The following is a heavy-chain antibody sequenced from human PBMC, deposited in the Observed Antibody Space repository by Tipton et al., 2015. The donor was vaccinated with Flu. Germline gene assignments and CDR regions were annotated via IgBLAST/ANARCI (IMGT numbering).Heavy chain of an antibody. D-gene: IGHD4-23*01. Sequence: EVQLVQSGAEVKQPGESLKISCKASGYTFTNYWIGWVRQMPGKGLEWMGIIYPGDSDARYSPTFQGHVTISADKSISTAYLQWSSLKASDTAMYYCAVEGYGGSMYYFDYWGQGTLVTVSS. CDR1: GYTFTNYW. V-gene: IGHV5-51*01. J-gene: IGHJ4*02. CDR3: AVEGYGGSMYYFDY. CDR2: IYPGDSDA.